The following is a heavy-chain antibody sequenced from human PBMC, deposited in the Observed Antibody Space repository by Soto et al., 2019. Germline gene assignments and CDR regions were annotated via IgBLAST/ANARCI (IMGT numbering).Heavy chain of an antibody. CDR2: INGNGGST. CDR1: GFTFRSYS. J-gene: IGHJ4*02. CDR3: VRTTVAVAVAPREDN. D-gene: IGHD2-21*01. Sequence: EVQLVESGGGLVQPGESLRLSCAASGFTFRSYSMHWVRQAPGKGLEWVSRINGNGGSTSYAGSVKGRFTISRDNSKNTLYLQMNSLRAEDTAVYYCVRTTVAVAVAPREDNGGQGPLVTVSS. V-gene: IGHV3-74*01.